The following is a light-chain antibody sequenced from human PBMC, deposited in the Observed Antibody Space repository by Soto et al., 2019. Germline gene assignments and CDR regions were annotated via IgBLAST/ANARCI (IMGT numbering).Light chain of an antibody. Sequence: QSALTQPASVSGSPGQSITISCTGTSSDVGGYNYVSWYQQHPGKAPKLMIYDVSNRPAGVSNRFSGSKSGNTASLTISGLQAEDEDDYYCSSYTSSSWGVFGGGTKVTVL. CDR2: DVS. CDR1: SSDVGGYNY. CDR3: SSYTSSSWGV. J-gene: IGLJ2*01. V-gene: IGLV2-14*01.